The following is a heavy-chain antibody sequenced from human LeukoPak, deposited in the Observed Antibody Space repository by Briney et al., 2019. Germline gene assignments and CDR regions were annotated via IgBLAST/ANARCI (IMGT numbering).Heavy chain of an antibody. Sequence: ASVKVSCKASGYTFTSYDINWVRQATGQGLEWMGWMNPNSGNTGYAQKFQGRVTITRNTSISTAYMELSSLRSEDTAVYYCARGRGDGYNFIEDAFDIWGRGTMVTVSS. D-gene: IGHD5-24*01. CDR2: MNPNSGNT. CDR1: GYTFTSYD. V-gene: IGHV1-8*03. J-gene: IGHJ3*02. CDR3: ARGRGDGYNFIEDAFDI.